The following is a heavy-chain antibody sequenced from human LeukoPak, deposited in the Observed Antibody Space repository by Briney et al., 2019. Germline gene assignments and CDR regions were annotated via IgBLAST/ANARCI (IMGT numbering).Heavy chain of an antibody. Sequence: PSQTLSLTCTVSGGSISSGGYYWSWIRQHPGKGLEWIGYIYYSGSTYYNPSLKSRVTISVDTSKNQFSLKLSSVTAADTAVYYCASQYRSSTSCYTRPRVGLYYYGMDVWGQGTTVTVSS. V-gene: IGHV4-31*03. CDR3: ASQYRSSTSCYTRPRVGLYYYGMDV. D-gene: IGHD2-2*02. J-gene: IGHJ6*02. CDR2: IYYSGST. CDR1: GGSISSGGYY.